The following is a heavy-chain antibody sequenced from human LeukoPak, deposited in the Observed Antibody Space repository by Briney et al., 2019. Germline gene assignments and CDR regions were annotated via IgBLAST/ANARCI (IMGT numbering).Heavy chain of an antibody. CDR3: TRTSSRFVTPDY. V-gene: IGHV3-49*03. CDR2: IRGKTFSGTT. J-gene: IGHJ4*02. D-gene: IGHD3-10*01. Sequence: GGSLRLSCTASGFTFGDYGMSWFRQAPGKGLEWVAFIRGKTFSGTTEYAASVKGRFSISRDDFEDTVYLQMNSLQTEDTGVYFCTRTSSRFVTPDYWGQGTLVTVSS. CDR1: GFTFGDYG.